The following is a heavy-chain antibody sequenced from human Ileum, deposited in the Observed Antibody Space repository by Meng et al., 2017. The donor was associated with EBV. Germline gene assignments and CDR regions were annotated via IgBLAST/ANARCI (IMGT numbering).Heavy chain of an antibody. J-gene: IGHJ4*02. V-gene: IGHV4-61*08. CDR2: MSYTGST. D-gene: IGHD2-21*02. CDR1: NGSVSSYGYY. CDR3: ARERGGGDRGIQ. Sequence: VQLQESGPGLVKPSEILSLTCSVSNGSVSSYGYYWTWIRQPPGKGLEWIGYMSYTGSTNYKSTLKSRVTISVDKSKNQFSLKLSSVTAADTAVYYCARERGGGDRGIQWGQGTLVTVSP.